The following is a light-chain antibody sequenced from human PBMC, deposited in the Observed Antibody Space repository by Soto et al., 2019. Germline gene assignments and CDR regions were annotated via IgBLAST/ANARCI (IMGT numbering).Light chain of an antibody. CDR3: QNYNSSPLT. J-gene: IGKJ4*01. CDR2: AAS. Sequence: DIQLTQSPSSLSASVGARVTITCRASQGISYYLAWYQQKPGKIPNLLIDAASTLQSGVPPRLSASESCTDFNFSITTPQPKDGAKSDCQNYNSSPLTFSSGTKV. CDR1: QGISYY. V-gene: IGKV1-27*01.